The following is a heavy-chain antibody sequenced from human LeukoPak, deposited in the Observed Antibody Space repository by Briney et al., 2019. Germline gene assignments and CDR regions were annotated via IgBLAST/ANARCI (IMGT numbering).Heavy chain of an antibody. CDR2: SNHRGNT. CDR1: GGSFSGYY. V-gene: IGHV4-34*01. D-gene: IGHD6-19*01. Sequence: PSETLSLTCAVYGGSFSGYYWSWIRQPPGKGLEWIGESNHRGNTNYNPSLKSRVSISVDTSKNQFSLRLASLTAADTAIYYCARRSEVLAGLGFDYWGQGTPVTVSS. CDR3: ARRSEVLAGLGFDY. J-gene: IGHJ4*02.